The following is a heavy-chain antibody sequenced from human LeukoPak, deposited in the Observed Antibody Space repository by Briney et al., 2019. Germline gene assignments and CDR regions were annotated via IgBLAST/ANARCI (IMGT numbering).Heavy chain of an antibody. CDR3: AREYVVVVPAATYFDY. Sequence: PSETLSLTCTVSGGSISSYYWSWIRQPPGKGLEWIGYIYYSGSTNYNPSLKSRVTISVDTSKNQFSLKLSSVTAADTAVYYCAREYVVVVPAATYFDYWGQGTLVTVSS. CDR2: IYYSGST. D-gene: IGHD2-2*01. CDR1: GGSISSYY. J-gene: IGHJ4*02. V-gene: IGHV4-59*12.